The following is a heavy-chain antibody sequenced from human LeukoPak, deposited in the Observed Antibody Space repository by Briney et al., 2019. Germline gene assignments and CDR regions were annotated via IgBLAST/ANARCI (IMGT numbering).Heavy chain of an antibody. D-gene: IGHD3-10*01. V-gene: IGHV3-7*01. Sequence: GGSLRLSCAASGVSLSNYWMSWVRQAPGKGLEWVANINQDGSDKYYVDSVMGRFTISKDNAKNSVYLQMNSLRPEDTAIYYCAWYGVTHGLDVWARGPRSPSP. CDR1: GVSLSNYW. CDR2: INQDGSDK. CDR3: AWYGVTHGLDV. J-gene: IGHJ6*02.